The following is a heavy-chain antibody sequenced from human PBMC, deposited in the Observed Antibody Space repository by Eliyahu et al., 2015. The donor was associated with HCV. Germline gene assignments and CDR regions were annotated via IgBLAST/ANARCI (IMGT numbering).Heavy chain of an antibody. CDR1: GYTFTSYD. CDR3: ARATHQQRINNYFDP. J-gene: IGHJ5*02. D-gene: IGHD4-11*01. Sequence: QVQLVQSGAEVKKPGASVKVSCKASGYTFTSYDINWVRQATGQGLEWMGWMNPNSGNTGYVQKFQGRVTMTRNTSISTAYMELSSLRAEDTALYYCARATHQQRINNYFDPWGQGTLVTVSS. CDR2: MNPNSGNT. V-gene: IGHV1-8*01.